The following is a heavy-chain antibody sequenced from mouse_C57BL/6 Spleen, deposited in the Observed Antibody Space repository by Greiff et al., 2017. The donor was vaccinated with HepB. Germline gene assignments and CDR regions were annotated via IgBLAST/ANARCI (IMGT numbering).Heavy chain of an antibody. J-gene: IGHJ4*01. D-gene: IGHD2-2*01. CDR2: IDPSDSET. V-gene: IGHV1-52*01. Sequence: QVQLQQPGAELVRPGSSVKLSCKASGYTFTSYWLHWVKQRPIQGLEWIGNIDPSDSETHYNQKFKDKATLTVDKSSSTAYMQLSSLTTEDSAVYYSARDGYDDYYAMDDWGQGNSVTVAS. CDR1: GYTFTSYW. CDR3: ARDGYDDYYAMDD.